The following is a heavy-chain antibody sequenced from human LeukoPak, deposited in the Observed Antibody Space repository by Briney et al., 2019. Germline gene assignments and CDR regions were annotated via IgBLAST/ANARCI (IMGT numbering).Heavy chain of an antibody. Sequence: PGGSLRLSCAASGFTFSSYAMSWVRQAPGKGLEWVSAISGSGGSTYYADSVKGRFTISRDNSKNTLYLQMNSLRAEDTAEYYCAKGRGSYSSSPTGYWGQGTLVTVSS. D-gene: IGHD6-13*01. J-gene: IGHJ4*02. CDR3: AKGRGSYSSSPTGY. CDR2: ISGSGGST. CDR1: GFTFSSYA. V-gene: IGHV3-23*01.